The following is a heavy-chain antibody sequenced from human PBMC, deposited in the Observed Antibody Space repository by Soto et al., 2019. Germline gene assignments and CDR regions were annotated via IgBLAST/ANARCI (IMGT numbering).Heavy chain of an antibody. D-gene: IGHD3-22*01. J-gene: IGHJ4*02. CDR1: GGSISSYY. CDR3: AREGNDSSGYDY. Sequence: SETLSLTCTVSGGSISSYYWSWIRQPPGKGLEWIGYIYYSGSTNYNPSLKSRVTISVDTSKNQFSLKLSSVTAADTAVYYCAREGNDSSGYDYWGQGARVTVS. CDR2: IYYSGST. V-gene: IGHV4-59*01.